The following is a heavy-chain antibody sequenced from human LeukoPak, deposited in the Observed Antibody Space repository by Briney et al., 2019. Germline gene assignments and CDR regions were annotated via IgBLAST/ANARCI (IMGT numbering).Heavy chain of an antibody. CDR2: IYNSGST. J-gene: IGHJ4*02. Sequence: SETLSLTCTVSGGSISSYYWSCIRQPPGKGLEWIGYIYNSGSTNYNPSLKSRVTISVDTSKKQFSLKLSSVTAADTAVYYCASADGSGSYYTFDYWGQGTLVTVSS. V-gene: IGHV4-59*01. CDR1: GGSISSYY. CDR3: ASADGSGSYYTFDY. D-gene: IGHD3-10*01.